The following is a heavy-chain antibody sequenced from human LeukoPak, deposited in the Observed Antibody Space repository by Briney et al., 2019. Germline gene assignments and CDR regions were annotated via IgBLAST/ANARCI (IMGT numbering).Heavy chain of an antibody. J-gene: IGHJ4*02. CDR1: GFTFSSYG. D-gene: IGHD4-17*01. CDR2: IYSGGNT. Sequence: GGSLRLSCAASGFTFSSYGMSWVRQAPGKGLEWVSFIYSGGNTHYSDSVKGRFTISRDNSKNTLYLQMNSLRADDTAVYYCARRAGEYSHPYDYWGQGTLVTVSS. CDR3: ARRAGEYSHPYDY. V-gene: IGHV3-23*05.